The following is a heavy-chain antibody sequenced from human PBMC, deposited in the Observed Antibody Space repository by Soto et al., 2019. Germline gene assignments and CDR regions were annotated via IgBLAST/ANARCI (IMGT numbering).Heavy chain of an antibody. V-gene: IGHV3-15*01. CDR3: TTDRVVGATPGY. CDR1: GFTFSNAC. D-gene: IGHD1-26*01. Sequence: PGASLILSCAASGFTFSNACLSWVRQARGKGLEWVGRIKSKTDGGTTDYAAPVKGRFTISRDDSKNTLYLQMNSLKTEDTAVYYCTTDRVVGATPGYWGQGTLVTVSA. CDR2: IKSKTDGGTT. J-gene: IGHJ4*02.